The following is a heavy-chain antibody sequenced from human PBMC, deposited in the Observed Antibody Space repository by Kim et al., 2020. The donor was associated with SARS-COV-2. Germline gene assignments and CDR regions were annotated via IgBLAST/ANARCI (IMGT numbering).Heavy chain of an antibody. CDR3: TRGAVSGNDAFGI. V-gene: IGHV3-30*03. J-gene: IGHJ3*02. CDR2: MSYDGSVK. Sequence: GGSLRLSCEASGFTLTKYGMHWVRQAPVTGLEWVAFMSYDGSVKYYGETVKGRFTISRDTSKNTLFLQMDSLRAEDTAVYYCTRGAVSGNDAFGIWGQGSRVTVSS. D-gene: IGHD6-19*01. CDR1: GFTLTKYG.